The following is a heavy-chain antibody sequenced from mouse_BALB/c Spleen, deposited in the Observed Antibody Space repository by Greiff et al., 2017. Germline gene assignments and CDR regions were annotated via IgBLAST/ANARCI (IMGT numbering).Heavy chain of an antibody. CDR1: GYSITSDYA. J-gene: IGHJ2*01. CDR2: ISYSGST. V-gene: IGHV3-2*02. CDR3: ARRSDYEDFDY. Sequence: VQLKQSGPGLVKPSQSLSLTCTVTGYSITSDYAWNWIRQFPGNKLEWMGYISYSGSTSYNPSLKSRISITRDTSKNQFFLQLNSVTTEDTATYYCARRSDYEDFDYWGQGTTLTVSS. D-gene: IGHD2-4*01.